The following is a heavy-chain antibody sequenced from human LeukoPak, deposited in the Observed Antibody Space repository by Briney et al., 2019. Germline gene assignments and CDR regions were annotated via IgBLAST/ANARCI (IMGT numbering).Heavy chain of an antibody. V-gene: IGHV4-59*01. CDR3: ARGGFPGYSYPFDY. CDR1: GGSISSYY. Sequence: PSETLSLTCTVSGGSISSYYWSWIRQPPGKGLEWIGYIYYSGSTNYNPSLKSRVTISVDTSKNQFSLKLSSVTAADTAVYYCARGGFPGYSYPFDYWGQGTLVTVSS. J-gene: IGHJ4*02. CDR2: IYYSGST. D-gene: IGHD5-18*01.